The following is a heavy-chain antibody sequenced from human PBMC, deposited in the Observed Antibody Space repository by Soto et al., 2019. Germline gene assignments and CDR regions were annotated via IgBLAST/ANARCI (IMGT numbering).Heavy chain of an antibody. CDR1: EDSFSSYP. V-gene: IGHV1-69*06. CDR3: TSIINGQWYHNAMDF. J-gene: IGHJ6*02. Sequence: QVQLVQSGTEVKKPGSSVKVSCKASEDSFSSYPVSWVRQAPGQGLEWMGEIVPMFGSLKYAQKFQERVIIAADKSTTTVYREPSTLRSEDTAVYFCTSIINGQWYHNAMDFWCQGTTVIVSS. CDR2: IVPMFGSL. D-gene: IGHD2-2*01.